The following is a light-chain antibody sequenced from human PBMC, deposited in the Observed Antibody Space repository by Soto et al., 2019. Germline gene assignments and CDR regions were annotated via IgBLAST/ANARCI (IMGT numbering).Light chain of an antibody. J-gene: IGLJ1*01. CDR1: SSDVGGYKY. CDR3: ISYTSSNTYV. Sequence: QSALTQPASVSVSPGQSITISCTGTSSDVGGYKYVSWYQQHPGKGPKLMIYEVSNRPSGVSDRFSGSKSGNTASLTISGLQAEDESDYYCISYTSSNTYVFGTGTKVTVL. CDR2: EVS. V-gene: IGLV2-14*01.